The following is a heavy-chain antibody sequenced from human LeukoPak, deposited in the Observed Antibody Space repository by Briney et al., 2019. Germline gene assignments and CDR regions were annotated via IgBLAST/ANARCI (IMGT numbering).Heavy chain of an antibody. J-gene: IGHJ3*02. CDR1: GFTFSSYS. CDR3: ATFRARAFDI. V-gene: IGHV3-48*01. CDR2: ISSSSSTI. Sequence: GGSLRLSCAASGFTFSSYSMNWVRQAPGKGLEWVSYISSSSSTIYYADSVKGRFTISRDNAKNSLYLQMNSLRAEDTAVYYCATFRARAFDIWGQGTMVTVS.